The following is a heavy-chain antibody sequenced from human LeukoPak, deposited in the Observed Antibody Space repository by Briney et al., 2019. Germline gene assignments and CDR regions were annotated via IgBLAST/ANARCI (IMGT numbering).Heavy chain of an antibody. CDR1: GGSISSYY. CDR2: IYYSGST. CDR3: ARRGLSYLLARGYFDL. V-gene: IGHV4-59*01. D-gene: IGHD1-26*01. J-gene: IGHJ2*01. Sequence: SETLSLTCTVSGGSISSYYWSWIRQPPGKGLEWIGYIYYSGSTNYNPSLKSRVTISVDTSKNQFSLKLSSVTAADTAVCYCARRGLSYLLARGYFDLWGRGTLVTVSS.